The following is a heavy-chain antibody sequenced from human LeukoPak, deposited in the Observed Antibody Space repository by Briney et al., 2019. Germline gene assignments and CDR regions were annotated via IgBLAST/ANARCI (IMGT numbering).Heavy chain of an antibody. V-gene: IGHV3-7*03. CDR2: MHGSEK. CDR1: GFTFSSYW. J-gene: IGHJ4*02. CDR3: ARETTYGSLTFDY. D-gene: IGHD3-10*01. Sequence: HPGGSLRLSCAASGFTFSSYWMSWVRQAPGKGLEWVANMHGSEKYYVDSVKGRFTISRDNAKNSLYLQMNSLRVEDTAVYYCARETTYGSLTFDYWGQGTLVTVSS.